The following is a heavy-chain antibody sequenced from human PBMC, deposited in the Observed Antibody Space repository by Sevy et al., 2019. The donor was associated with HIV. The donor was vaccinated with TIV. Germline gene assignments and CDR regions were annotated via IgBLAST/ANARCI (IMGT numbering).Heavy chain of an antibody. J-gene: IGHJ3*02. CDR2: ISSSGSTV. CDR3: AGEGSIRTFDI. Sequence: GGSLRLSCAVSGFTFGDYYMTWIRQAPGKGLEWVSYISSSGSTVYYADSVKGRLTISRDNGKNSLYLQMNSLRAEDTAVYYCAGEGSIRTFDIWGQGTMVTVSS. D-gene: IGHD2-21*01. V-gene: IGHV3-11*04. CDR1: GFTFGDYY.